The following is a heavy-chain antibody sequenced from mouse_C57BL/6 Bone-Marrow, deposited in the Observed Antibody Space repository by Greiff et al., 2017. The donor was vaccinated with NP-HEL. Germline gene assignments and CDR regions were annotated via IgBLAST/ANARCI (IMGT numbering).Heavy chain of an antibody. CDR3: EREGSRALWDY. CDR2: IYPRSGNT. J-gene: IGHJ2*01. CDR1: GYTFTSYG. Sequence: QVQLQQSGAELARPGASVKLSCKASGYTFTSYGISWVKQRTGQGLEWIGEIYPRSGNTYYNEKFKGKATLTADKSSSTAYMELRSLTSEDSAVYFCEREGSRALWDYWGQGTTLTVSS. V-gene: IGHV1-81*01. D-gene: IGHD1-1*02.